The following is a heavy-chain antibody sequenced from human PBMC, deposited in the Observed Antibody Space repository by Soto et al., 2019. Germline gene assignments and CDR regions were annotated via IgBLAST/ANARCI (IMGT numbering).Heavy chain of an antibody. CDR1: GFTFDDYA. Sequence: EVQLVESGGGLVQPGRSLRLSCAASGFTFDDYAMHWVRQAPGKGLEWVSGISWNSGSIGYADSVKGRFTISRDNAKNSLYLQMNRLRAEDTALYYCAKDRYSSGWYGRVIAFDIWGQGTMVTVSS. D-gene: IGHD6-19*01. CDR3: AKDRYSSGWYGRVIAFDI. V-gene: IGHV3-9*01. J-gene: IGHJ3*02. CDR2: ISWNSGSI.